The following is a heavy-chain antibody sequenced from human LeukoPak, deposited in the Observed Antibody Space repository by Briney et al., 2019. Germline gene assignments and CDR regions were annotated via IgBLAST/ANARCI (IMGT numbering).Heavy chain of an antibody. CDR1: GGSISSSGYY. D-gene: IGHD5-18*01. CDR3: ARVDTAMAIDY. J-gene: IGHJ4*02. V-gene: IGHV4-39*07. Sequence: SETLSLTCTVSGGSISSSGYYWGWIRQPPGKGLEYVGSIYYSGSTYYSSSLKSRVTISVGTSKNQFSLKLSSVTAADTAVYYCARVDTAMAIDYWGQGTLVTVSS. CDR2: IYYSGST.